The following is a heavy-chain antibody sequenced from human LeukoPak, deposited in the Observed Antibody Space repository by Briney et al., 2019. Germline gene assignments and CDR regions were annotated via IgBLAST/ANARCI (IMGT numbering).Heavy chain of an antibody. V-gene: IGHV1-18*01. CDR3: ARDGDIVVVVATTTPPLLSWFDP. Sequence: ASVRVSCKTSGYTFSIYGINWVRQAPGQGLEWVGWFSAFNGHTSYPQELQDRITVTADTSTSTAYMELRSLISDDTAVYYCARDGDIVVVVATTTPPLLSWFDPWGQGTLVTVSS. D-gene: IGHD2-15*01. CDR2: FSAFNGHT. CDR1: GYTFSIYG. J-gene: IGHJ5*02.